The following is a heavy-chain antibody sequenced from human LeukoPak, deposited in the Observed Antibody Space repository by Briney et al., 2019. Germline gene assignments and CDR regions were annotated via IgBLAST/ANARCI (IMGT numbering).Heavy chain of an antibody. CDR3: AAIPPAGTSWPLYV. CDR2: IIPILGIA. D-gene: IGHD2-2*01. Sequence: ASVKVSCKASEGTFSSYAISWVRQAPGQGLEWMGRIIPILGIANYAQKFQGRVTITADKSTSTAYMELSSLRSEDTAVYYCAAIPPAGTSWPLYVWGQGTTVTVSS. V-gene: IGHV1-69*04. J-gene: IGHJ6*02. CDR1: EGTFSSYA.